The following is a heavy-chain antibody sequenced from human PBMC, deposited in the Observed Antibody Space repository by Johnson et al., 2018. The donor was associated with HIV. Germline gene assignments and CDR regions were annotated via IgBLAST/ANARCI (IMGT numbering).Heavy chain of an antibody. CDR2: ISYDGTNK. J-gene: IGHJ3*02. CDR3: ASTSSGWFYAFVI. CDR1: GFTFSSYA. V-gene: IGHV3-30-3*01. Sequence: QVLLVESGGGVVQTGRSLRLSCAASGFTFSSYAMHWVRQAPGKGLEWVAIISYDGTNKYYADSVKGRFTISRDNSKNTLYLQMNSLRAEDTAVYYCASTSSGWFYAFVIWGQGTMVTVSS. D-gene: IGHD6-19*01.